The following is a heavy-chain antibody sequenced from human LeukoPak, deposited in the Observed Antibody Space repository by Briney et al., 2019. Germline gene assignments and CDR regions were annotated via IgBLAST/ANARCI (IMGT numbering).Heavy chain of an antibody. J-gene: IGHJ1*01. V-gene: IGHV3-30*02. CDR3: AKEFPEIRGDVSRYFQH. Sequence: GGSLRLSRAASGFTLRSYCMQGVRQAPAKGREWGAFIRYDGSNKYYADSLKGRFTISRDNSKNTLYLQMNGLRAEDTAVYCCAKEFPEIRGDVSRYFQHWGQGTLVTVSS. D-gene: IGHD3-10*01. CDR2: IRYDGSNK. CDR1: GFTLRSYC.